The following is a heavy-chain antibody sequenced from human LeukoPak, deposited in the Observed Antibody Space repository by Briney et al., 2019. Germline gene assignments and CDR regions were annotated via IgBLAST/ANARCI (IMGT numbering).Heavy chain of an antibody. V-gene: IGHV3-30*01. CDR1: GFTFSSYA. J-gene: IGHJ4*02. D-gene: IGHD6-6*01. CDR3: GRSSSEPYYFDY. Sequence: GGSLRLSCAASGFTFSSYAMHWVRQAPGKGLEWVAVISYDGSNKYYADSVKGRFTISRDNSKNTLYLQMNSLRAEDTAVYYCGRSSSEPYYFDYWGQGTLVTVSS. CDR2: ISYDGSNK.